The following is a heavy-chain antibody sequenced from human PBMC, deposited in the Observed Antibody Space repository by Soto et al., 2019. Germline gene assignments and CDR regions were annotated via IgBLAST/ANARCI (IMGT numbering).Heavy chain of an antibody. CDR2: TSGSGGSF. Sequence: EVQLLESGGGSVQPGGALRLSCAASGFTISMSDMGWVRQAPGKGLEWVSTSGSGGSFHYADSVKARFSISRDNSNSIMYLQMNSLRTEDTAFYYCAKYEGRALDYWGQGTLVSVSP. J-gene: IGHJ4*02. V-gene: IGHV3-23*01. D-gene: IGHD3-3*01. CDR1: GFTISMSD. CDR3: AKYEGRALDY.